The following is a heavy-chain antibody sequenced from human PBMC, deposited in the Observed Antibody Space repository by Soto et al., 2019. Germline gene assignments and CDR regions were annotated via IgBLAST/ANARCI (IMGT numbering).Heavy chain of an antibody. CDR3: NRDWRQAADY. Sequence: PGGSLRLSCRTSGFTFSESAMNWVRQASGKGLEWVGHIRSQPNGHATEYAASVKGRFTISRDDSRNTAYLQMDSLKTEDTAVYFCNRDWRQAADYWGQGIMVT. V-gene: IGHV3-73*01. CDR1: GFTFSESA. CDR2: IRSQPNGHAT. J-gene: IGHJ4*02. D-gene: IGHD1-1*01.